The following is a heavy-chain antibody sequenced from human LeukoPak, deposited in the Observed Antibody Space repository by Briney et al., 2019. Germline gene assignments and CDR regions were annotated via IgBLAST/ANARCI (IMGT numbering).Heavy chain of an antibody. CDR1: GDSLGYYY. CDR3: ARGEFGTGIFEY. Sequence: SETLSLTCGVSGDSLGYYYWSWIRQLPGKGLEWIGYIYYTGTSNYNPSLKSRVTMSVDTSKTQFSLRLNSVTAADTAVYYCARGEFGTGIFEYWGQGVLVTVSS. CDR2: IYYTGTS. D-gene: IGHD1-14*01. J-gene: IGHJ4*02. V-gene: IGHV4-59*01.